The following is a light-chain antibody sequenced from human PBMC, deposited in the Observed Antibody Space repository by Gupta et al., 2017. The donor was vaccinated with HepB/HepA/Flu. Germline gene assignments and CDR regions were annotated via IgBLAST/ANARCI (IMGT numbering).Light chain of an antibody. J-gene: IGKJ4*01. Sequence: DIVLTQSPLSLPVTPGEPASISCRSSQSLLQITGHNYLDWYVQKPGQSPQLLIYLGSTRASGVPDRISGSGSGTDFTLKINRVEAEDVGVYFCMQALQTPLTFGGGTKVEIQ. CDR1: QSLLQITGHNY. CDR3: MQALQTPLT. V-gene: IGKV2-28*01. CDR2: LGS.